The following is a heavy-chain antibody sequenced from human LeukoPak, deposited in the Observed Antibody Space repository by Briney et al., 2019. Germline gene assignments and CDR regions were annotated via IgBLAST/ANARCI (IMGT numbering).Heavy chain of an antibody. CDR2: IYYSGST. V-gene: IGHV4-39*01. CDR1: GGSISSSSYY. J-gene: IGHJ3*02. CDR3: AAHRYYYDSSGPRGAFDI. Sequence: PSETLSLTCTVSGGSISSSSYYWGWIRQPPGKGLEWIGSIYYSGSTYYNPSLKSRVTISVDTSKNQFSLKLSSVTAADTAVYYCAAHRYYYDSSGPRGAFDIWGQGTMVTVSS. D-gene: IGHD3-22*01.